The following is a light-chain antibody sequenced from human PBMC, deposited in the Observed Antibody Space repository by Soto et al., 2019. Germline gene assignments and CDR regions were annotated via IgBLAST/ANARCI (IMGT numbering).Light chain of an antibody. CDR2: AAS. Sequence: DIQMTQSPYSLSASVGDRVTITCRASQGISNYLAWYQQKPGKVPKLLIYAASTLQSGVPSRFSGSGSGTDFTLTNSSLQHEDVSTYYCQKYSSAPHPFGPGTKVDIK. CDR3: QKYSSAPHP. J-gene: IGKJ3*01. CDR1: QGISNY. V-gene: IGKV1-27*01.